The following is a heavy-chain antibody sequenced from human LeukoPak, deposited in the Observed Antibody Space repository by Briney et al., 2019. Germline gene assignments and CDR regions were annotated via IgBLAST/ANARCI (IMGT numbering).Heavy chain of an antibody. J-gene: IGHJ4*02. CDR1: GGTFSSYA. CDR3: ARDATPYYYGSGSSLDY. Sequence: ASVKVSCKASGGTFSSYAISWVRQAPGQGLEWMGGIIPIFGTANYAQKFQGRVTITADKSTSTAYMELSSLRSEDTAVYYCARDATPYYYGSGSSLDYWGQGTLVTVSS. D-gene: IGHD3-10*01. V-gene: IGHV1-69*06. CDR2: IIPIFGTA.